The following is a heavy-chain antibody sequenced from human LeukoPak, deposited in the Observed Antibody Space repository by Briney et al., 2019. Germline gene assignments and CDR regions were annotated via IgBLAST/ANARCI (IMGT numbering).Heavy chain of an antibody. J-gene: IGHJ6*02. CDR3: ARAPCGGDCSYGMDV. V-gene: IGHV1-69*13. CDR1: GYTFSTYG. D-gene: IGHD2-21*02. CDR2: IIPIFGTA. Sequence: ASVKVSCKTSGYTFSTYGINWVRQAPGQGLEWMGGIIPIFGTANYAQKFQGRVTITADESTSTAYMELSSLRSEDTAVYYCARAPCGGDCSYGMDVWGQGTTVTVSS.